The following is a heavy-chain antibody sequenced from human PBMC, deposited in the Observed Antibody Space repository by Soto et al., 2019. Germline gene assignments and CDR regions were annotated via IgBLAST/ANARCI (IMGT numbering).Heavy chain of an antibody. J-gene: IGHJ4*02. V-gene: IGHV1-69*02. CDR1: GDTFNFYS. D-gene: IGHD3-10*01. CDR3: ASSYGSGYRAFDY. CDR2: VNPIVSMS. Sequence: QVQLVQSGAEVKRPGSSVKVSCKASGDTFNFYSINWVRQAPGLGLEWMGRVNPIVSMSNYAQKFQGRVTMTADTSTSTACMELGSLRSEDTAIYYCASSYGSGYRAFDYWGQGALVTVSS.